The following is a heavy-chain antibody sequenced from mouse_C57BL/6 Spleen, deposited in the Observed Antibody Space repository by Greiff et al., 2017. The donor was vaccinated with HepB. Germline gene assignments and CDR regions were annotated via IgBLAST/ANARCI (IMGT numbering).Heavy chain of an antibody. CDR1: GYAFSSYW. CDR3: ARSLYYYGSLYFDY. J-gene: IGHJ2*01. V-gene: IGHV1-80*01. Sequence: VKLQQSGAELVKPGASVKISCKASGYAFSSYWMNWVKQRPGKGLEWIGQIYPGDGDTNYNGKFKGKATLTADKSSSTAYMQLSSLTSEDSAVYFCARSLYYYGSLYFDYWGQGTTLTVSS. CDR2: IYPGDGDT. D-gene: IGHD1-1*01.